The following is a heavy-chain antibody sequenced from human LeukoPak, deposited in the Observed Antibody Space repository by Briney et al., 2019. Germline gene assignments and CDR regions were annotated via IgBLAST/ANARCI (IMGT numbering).Heavy chain of an antibody. D-gene: IGHD6-19*01. J-gene: IGHJ4*02. CDR3: ANWMLVEQWLGGSDY. V-gene: IGHV3-23*01. CDR2: ISGSGGST. CDR1: GFTFSSYA. Sequence: PGGSLRLSCAASGFTFSSYAMSWVRQAPGKGLEWVSAISGSGGSTYYADSVKGRYTISRDNSKNTLYLQMNSLRAEDTAVYYCANWMLVEQWLGGSDYWGQGTLVTVSS.